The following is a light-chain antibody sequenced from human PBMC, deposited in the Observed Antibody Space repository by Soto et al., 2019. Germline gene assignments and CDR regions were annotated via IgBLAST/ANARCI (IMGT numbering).Light chain of an antibody. V-gene: IGKV1-17*01. J-gene: IGKJ1*01. CDR1: QAIRNE. CDR3: LQYKSYPRT. Sequence: DIQMTQSPSSLSASVGDGVTVTCRASQAIRNELAWFQQKPGKAPKRLIYAASSLQSGVPSRFSGSGSGTEFTLAINSLQPEDFATYFCLQYKSYPRTFGQGTKVEIK. CDR2: AAS.